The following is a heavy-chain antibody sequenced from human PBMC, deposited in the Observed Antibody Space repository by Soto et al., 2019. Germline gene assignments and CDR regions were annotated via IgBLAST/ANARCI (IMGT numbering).Heavy chain of an antibody. Sequence: QLQLQESGPGLVKPSETLSLTCTVSGGSISSSSYYWGWIRQPPGKGLEWIGSIYYSGSTYYNPSLKSRVTISVDTAKNQGSLNLSSVTAADTAVYYCARDVSRSGHYYYGMDVWGQGTTVTVSS. CDR3: ARDVSRSGHYYYGMDV. CDR2: IYYSGST. J-gene: IGHJ6*02. D-gene: IGHD6-25*01. CDR1: GGSISSSSYY. V-gene: IGHV4-39*02.